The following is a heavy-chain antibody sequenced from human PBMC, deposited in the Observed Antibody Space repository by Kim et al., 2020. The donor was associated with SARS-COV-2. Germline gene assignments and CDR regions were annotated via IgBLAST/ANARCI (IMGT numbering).Heavy chain of an antibody. Sequence: GGSLRLSCAASGFTFSNHGMHWVRQAPGKGLEWVAVIWYDGAYEYYAASVKGRFTISRDNSKNTLYLQMNSLRAEDTAIYYCAKPDYGDILTGRFDYWGQGTQVTVSS. J-gene: IGHJ4*02. CDR2: IWYDGAYE. CDR3: AKPDYGDILTGRFDY. V-gene: IGHV3-33*06. D-gene: IGHD3-9*01. CDR1: GFTFSNHG.